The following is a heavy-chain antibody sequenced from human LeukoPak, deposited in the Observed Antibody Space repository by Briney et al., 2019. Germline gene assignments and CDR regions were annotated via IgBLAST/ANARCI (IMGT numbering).Heavy chain of an antibody. CDR1: GFTFSSYG. CDR3: AKDPQDIVVVVAATSDY. Sequence: GRSLRLSCAASGFTFSSYGMRWVRHAPGEGLGWVSDISNDGSNKNYADSVKGPFTITRHNSKNTLYLKMNSLRAEDTAVYYCAKDPQDIVVVVAATSDYWGQGTLVTVPS. D-gene: IGHD2-15*01. CDR2: ISNDGSNK. J-gene: IGHJ4*02. V-gene: IGHV3-30*18.